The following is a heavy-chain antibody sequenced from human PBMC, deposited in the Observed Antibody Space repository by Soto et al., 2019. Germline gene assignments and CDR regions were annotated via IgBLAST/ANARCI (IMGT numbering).Heavy chain of an antibody. D-gene: IGHD1-26*01. CDR1: GYSFANYA. CDR2: INPGNGDT. V-gene: IGHV1-3*01. CDR3: ARAGPGGGSYLIDY. Sequence: QVQLVQSGAEVKKPGASVKVSCKASGYSFANYAMHWVRQAPGQRLEWMGFINPGNGDTRYSQKFQGRVTITRDTSARTVYMELSSLTSEDTAVHYCARAGPGGGSYLIDYWGQGTLVVVSS. J-gene: IGHJ4*02.